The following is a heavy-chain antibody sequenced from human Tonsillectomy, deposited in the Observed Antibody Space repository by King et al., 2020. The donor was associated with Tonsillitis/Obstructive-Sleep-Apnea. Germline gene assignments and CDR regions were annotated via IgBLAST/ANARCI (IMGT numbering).Heavy chain of an antibody. J-gene: IGHJ5*02. CDR1: GYTFTSYG. D-gene: IGHD2-2*01. Sequence: VQLVESGTEVKKPGASVKVSCQASGYTFTSYGISWVRQAPGQGLEWMGWIGAYNGNTNYAQKLQGRVTMTTDTSTGTVYMELRSLRSDDTAVYYCARDWEYQVSLNCFDPWGQGTLVTVSS. V-gene: IGHV1-18*01. CDR3: ARDWEYQVSLNCFDP. CDR2: IGAYNGNT.